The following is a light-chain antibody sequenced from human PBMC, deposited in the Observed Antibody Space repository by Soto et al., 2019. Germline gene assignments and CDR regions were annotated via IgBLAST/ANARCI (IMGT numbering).Light chain of an antibody. CDR1: QSVSSN. CDR2: GAS. CDR3: QQYNNWPPRVT. J-gene: IGKJ4*01. Sequence: EIVMTQSPATLSVSPGERATLSCRASQSVSSNLAWYQQKPGQAPRLLIYGASTRATGIPARFSGSGSGTKFTLTISSLQSEDFAVYYCQQYNNWPPRVTFGGGTKV. V-gene: IGKV3-15*01.